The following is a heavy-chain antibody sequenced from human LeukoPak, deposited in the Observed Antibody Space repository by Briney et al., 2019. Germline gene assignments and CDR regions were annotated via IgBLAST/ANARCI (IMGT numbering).Heavy chain of an antibody. CDR3: VRALMGTSDH. J-gene: IGHJ4*02. D-gene: IGHD7-27*01. CDR1: GFTFSRDW. CDR2: MNSDGSTT. V-gene: IGHV3-74*01. Sequence: GGSLRLSCAASGFTFSRDWMHWVRRAPGKGLVWVSRMNSDGSTTNYADSVKGRFTISRDNAKNTLYLQMNSLRAEDTAVYYCVRALMGTSDHWGQGSLVTVPS.